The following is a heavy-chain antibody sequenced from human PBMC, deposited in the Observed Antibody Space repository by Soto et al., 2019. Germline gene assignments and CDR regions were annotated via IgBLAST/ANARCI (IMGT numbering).Heavy chain of an antibody. V-gene: IGHV3-23*01. Sequence: EVQLLESGGGLVQPGGSLRLSCAASGFTFRRYAMSWVRQAPGKGLEWVSAIGGSGDSTFYADSVKGRFTISRDNSKNTLYLQMNSLRAEDTAVYYCAKGMSGSYSYNWFDPWGQGTLVTVSS. CDR1: GFTFRRYA. CDR2: IGGSGDST. J-gene: IGHJ5*02. CDR3: AKGMSGSYSYNWFDP. D-gene: IGHD1-26*01.